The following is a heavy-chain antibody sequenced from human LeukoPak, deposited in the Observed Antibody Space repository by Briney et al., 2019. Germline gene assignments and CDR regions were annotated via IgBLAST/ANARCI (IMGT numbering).Heavy chain of an antibody. D-gene: IGHD3-22*01. CDR2: ISGSGGST. CDR3: ASAGTSSGYYGDY. CDR1: GFTFSSYA. V-gene: IGHV3-23*01. Sequence: GGSLRLSCAASGFTFSSYAMSWVRQAPGKGLEWVSAISGSGGSTYYADSVKGRFTISRDNSKNTLYLQMNSLRAEDTAVYYCASAGTSSGYYGDYWGQGTLVTVSS. J-gene: IGHJ4*02.